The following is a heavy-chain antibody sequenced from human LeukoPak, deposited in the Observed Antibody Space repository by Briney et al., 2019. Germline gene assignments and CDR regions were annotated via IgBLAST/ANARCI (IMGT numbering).Heavy chain of an antibody. Sequence: GALRLSCSAPGFTFSSYALSWVRPAPRKGVGGVSAICGSGGSTYYADSVKGRFTISRDNSKNTLYLQMNSLRAEDTAVYYCAKDRVSSKLLWFGESSDYWGQGTLVTVSS. D-gene: IGHD3-10*01. CDR3: AKDRVSSKLLWFGESSDY. CDR1: GFTFSSYA. V-gene: IGHV3-23*01. CDR2: ICGSGGST. J-gene: IGHJ4*02.